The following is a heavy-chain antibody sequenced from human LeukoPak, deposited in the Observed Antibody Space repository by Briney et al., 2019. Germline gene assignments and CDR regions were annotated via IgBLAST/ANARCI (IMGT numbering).Heavy chain of an antibody. V-gene: IGHV3-15*01. CDR2: IKSKTDGGTT. D-gene: IGHD3-22*01. Sequence: PGGSLRLSCAASGFTFSNAWMSWVRQAPGKGLEWVGRIKSKTDGGTTDYAAPVKGRFTISRDDSKNTLYLQMNSLKTEDTAVYYCTTDPNYYDSSGSNDYWGQGTLVTVSS. CDR1: GFTFSNAW. CDR3: TTDPNYYDSSGSNDY. J-gene: IGHJ4*02.